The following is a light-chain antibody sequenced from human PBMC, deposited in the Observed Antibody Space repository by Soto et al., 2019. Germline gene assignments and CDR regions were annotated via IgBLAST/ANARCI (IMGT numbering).Light chain of an antibody. V-gene: IGLV2-14*01. CDR3: SSYTSSSTLV. CDR2: EVS. J-gene: IGLJ3*02. CDR1: SSDVGASKY. Sequence: QSALTQPASVSGSPGQSITISCKGSSSDVGASKYVYWYQQHPDKAPRLMIYEVSNRPSGVSNRFSGSKSGNTASLTISGLHAEDEADYYCSSYTSSSTLVFGGGTKLTVL.